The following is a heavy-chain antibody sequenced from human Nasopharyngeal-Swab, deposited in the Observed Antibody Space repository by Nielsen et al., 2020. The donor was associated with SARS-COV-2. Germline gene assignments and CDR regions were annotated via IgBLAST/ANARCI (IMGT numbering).Heavy chain of an antibody. V-gene: IGHV3-7*03. CDR1: GFPFSSYW. CDR3: ARGGRIAAAGVLLPVYYYYMDV. Sequence: GESLKISCAATGFPFSSYWMSWVRQAPGRGLEWLAHTKEDGTVTHYVDSVRGRFTVSRDNAKNSLFLQMNSLRAEDTAVYFCARGGRIAAAGVLLPVYYYYMDVWGKGTTVTVSS. D-gene: IGHD6-13*01. J-gene: IGHJ6*03. CDR2: TKEDGTVT.